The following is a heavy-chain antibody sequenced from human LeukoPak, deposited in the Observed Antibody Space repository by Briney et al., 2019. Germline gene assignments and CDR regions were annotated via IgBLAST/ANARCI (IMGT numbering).Heavy chain of an antibody. CDR1: GGSISSGGYY. V-gene: IGHV4-31*03. Sequence: PSETLSLTCTVSGGSISSGGYYWTWIRQLLGKGLEYIGYISYSGSSYYSPSLKSRGTISVDTSKNQLSLKLRSVTAADTAVYYCARANGFYDLAFDYWGQGTLVTVSS. D-gene: IGHD3-22*01. CDR3: ARANGFYDLAFDY. J-gene: IGHJ4*02. CDR2: ISYSGSS.